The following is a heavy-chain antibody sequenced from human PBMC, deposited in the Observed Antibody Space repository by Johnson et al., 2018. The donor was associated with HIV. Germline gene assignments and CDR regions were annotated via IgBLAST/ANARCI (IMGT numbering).Heavy chain of an antibody. D-gene: IGHD6-6*01. CDR1: GFTFSNAW. Sequence: VQLVESGGGLVKPGGSLRLSCAASGFTFSNAWMTWVRQAPGKGLEWVGRIKAKTDGETTDYAAPVKGRFTISRDDSKNTLYLQMNSLRPEDTAVYYCAKDRGAGSSGAFDMWGQGTMVTVSS. CDR3: AKDRGAGSSGAFDM. J-gene: IGHJ3*02. CDR2: IKAKTDGETT. V-gene: IGHV3-15*01.